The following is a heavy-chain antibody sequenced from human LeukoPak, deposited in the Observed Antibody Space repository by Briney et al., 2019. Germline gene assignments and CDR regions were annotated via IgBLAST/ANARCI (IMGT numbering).Heavy chain of an antibody. D-gene: IGHD3-10*01. CDR2: IKQDGGEE. Sequence: GGALRLSCAASGFTFSNYWMCWVRQAPGKGREWVANIKQDGGEEYYVDSVRGRFTISRDNAKNSLHLQMNSLRDEDTAVYYCARVWGGSASQGLDAFDIWGQGRMPAVSS. V-gene: IGHV3-7*01. CDR1: GFTFSNYW. CDR3: ARVWGGSASQGLDAFDI. J-gene: IGHJ3*02.